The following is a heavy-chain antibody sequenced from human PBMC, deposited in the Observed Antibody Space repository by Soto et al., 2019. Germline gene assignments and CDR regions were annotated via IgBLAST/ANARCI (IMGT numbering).Heavy chain of an antibody. CDR2: ISHDGSNK. J-gene: IGHJ4*02. D-gene: IGHD3-3*01. CDR3: AKVSRALRVLTPDFDY. V-gene: IGHV3-30-3*01. Sequence: GGSLRLSCAASGFTFSSHALHWVRQAPGKGLEWVAVISHDGSNKYYGDSVKGRFTISRDNSKNTLYMQMNSLRAEDTAVYYCAKVSRALRVLTPDFDYWGQGTLVTVSS. CDR1: GFTFSSHA.